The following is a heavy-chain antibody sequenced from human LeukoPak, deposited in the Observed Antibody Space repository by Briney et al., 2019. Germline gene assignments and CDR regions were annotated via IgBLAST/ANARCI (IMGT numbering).Heavy chain of an antibody. V-gene: IGHV4-34*01. CDR1: GFSLSSYW. CDR3: ARDNYDFWSGYYTWWFDP. CDR2: INHSGST. Sequence: GSLRLSCVASGFSLSSYWMGWVRQPPGKGLEWIGEINHSGSTNYNPSLKSRVTISVDTSKNQFSLKLSSVTAADTAVYYCARDNYDFWSGYYTWWFDPWGQGTLVTVSS. D-gene: IGHD3-3*01. J-gene: IGHJ5*02.